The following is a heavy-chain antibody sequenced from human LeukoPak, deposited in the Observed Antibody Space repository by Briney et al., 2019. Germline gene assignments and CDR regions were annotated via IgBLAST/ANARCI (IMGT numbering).Heavy chain of an antibody. CDR1: GVTFSDYY. J-gene: IGHJ4*02. CDR2: ISKSGSPI. D-gene: IGHD4-23*01. CDR3: AKEDRLRWLFDY. V-gene: IGHV3-11*04. Sequence: GGSLRLSCAASGVTFSDYYWSWIRQAPGKGLEWISHISKSGSPIYYADSVKGRFTISRDNAKNSLYLQMNSLRAEDTAVYYCAKEDRLRWLFDYWGQGTLVTVSS.